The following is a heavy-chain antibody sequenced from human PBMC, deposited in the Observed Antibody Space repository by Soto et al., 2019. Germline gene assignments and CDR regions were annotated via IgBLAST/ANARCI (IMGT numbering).Heavy chain of an antibody. CDR1: GYTFTSYG. J-gene: IGHJ6*03. V-gene: IGHV1-18*01. Sequence: ASVKVSCKASGYTFTSYGISWVRQAPGQGLEWMGWISAYNGNTNYAQKLQGRVTMTTDTSTSTAYMELRSPRSDDTAVYYCARSGSGSYLSSFFYYYYMDVWGKGTTVTVSS. CDR3: ARSGSGSYLSSFFYYYYMDV. D-gene: IGHD3-10*01. CDR2: ISAYNGNT.